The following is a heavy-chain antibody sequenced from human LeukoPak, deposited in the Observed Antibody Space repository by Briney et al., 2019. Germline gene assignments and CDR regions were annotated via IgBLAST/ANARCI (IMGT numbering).Heavy chain of an antibody. J-gene: IGHJ3*02. CDR3: GSQTLTDDAFDI. CDR2: IYTSGRT. CDR1: GGSVSSGTYY. V-gene: IGHV4-61*02. Sequence: SQTLSLTCTVSGGSVSSGTYYWNWIRQPAEKGLEWIGRIYTSGRTNYNPSLKSRATISVDTSKNQFSLELTSVTPADTAVYYCGSQTLTDDAFDIWGQGTMVTVSS. D-gene: IGHD1-20*01.